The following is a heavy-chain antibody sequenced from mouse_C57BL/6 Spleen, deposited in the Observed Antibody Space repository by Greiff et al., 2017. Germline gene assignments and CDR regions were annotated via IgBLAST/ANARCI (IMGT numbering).Heavy chain of an antibody. D-gene: IGHD2-5*01. CDR1: GYTFTNYW. J-gene: IGHJ1*03. CDR3: ARSPANYSNYGYFDV. Sequence: VQLQHSGAELVRPGTSVKMSCKASGYTFTNYWIGWAKQRPGHGLEWIGDIYPGGGYTNYNEKFKGKATLTADKSSSTAYMQFSSLTSEDSAIYYCARSPANYSNYGYFDVWGTGTTVTVSS. V-gene: IGHV1-63*01. CDR2: IYPGGGYT.